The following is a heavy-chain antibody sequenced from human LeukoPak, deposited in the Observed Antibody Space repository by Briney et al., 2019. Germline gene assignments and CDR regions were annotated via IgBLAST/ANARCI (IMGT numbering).Heavy chain of an antibody. V-gene: IGHV4-59*12. CDR1: GFTFSSYE. CDR2: VYYSGST. D-gene: IGHD5-12*01. CDR3: AGEDINVDPFEF. J-gene: IGHJ4*02. Sequence: PGGSLRLSCAASGFTFSSYEMNWVRQPPGKELEWIGSVYYSGSTNYNPSLKSRVTISADTSKNQFSLKLSSVTAADTAVYYCAGEDINVDPFEFWGQGTLVTVSS.